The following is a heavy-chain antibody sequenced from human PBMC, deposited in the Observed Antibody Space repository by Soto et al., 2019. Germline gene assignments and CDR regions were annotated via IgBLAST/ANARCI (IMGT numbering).Heavy chain of an antibody. J-gene: IGHJ4*02. D-gene: IGHD2-21*02. CDR3: ARARFQGDCHDY. Sequence: SETLSLTCTVSGGSISGFYWNWIRQPPGKGLEWIGYIYYSGNTNYNPSLKSRVTISLDTSKKQFSLRLTSLTAADTAVYYCARARFQGDCHDYWGQGTLVTVSS. CDR1: GGSISGFY. V-gene: IGHV4-59*01. CDR2: IYYSGNT.